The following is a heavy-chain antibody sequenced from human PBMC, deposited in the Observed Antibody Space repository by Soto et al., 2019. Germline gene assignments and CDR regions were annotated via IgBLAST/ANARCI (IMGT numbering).Heavy chain of an antibody. D-gene: IGHD3-10*01. J-gene: IGHJ6*02. V-gene: IGHV1-69*02. CDR1: GGTFSSYT. Sequence: QVQLVQSGAEVKKPGSSVKVSCKASGGTFSSYTISWVRQAPGQGLEWMGRIIPILGIANYAQKFQGRVTITADKSTTTAYMELSSLRAEDTAVYYCAGGGIITMVRGVIITGGARDGYYGMDVWGQGTTVTVAS. CDR2: IIPILGIA. CDR3: AGGGIITMVRGVIITGGARDGYYGMDV.